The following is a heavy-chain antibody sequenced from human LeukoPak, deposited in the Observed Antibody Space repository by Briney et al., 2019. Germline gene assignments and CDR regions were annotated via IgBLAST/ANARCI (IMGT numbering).Heavy chain of an antibody. D-gene: IGHD1-1*01. Sequence: PSETLSLTCTVSGYSISSGYYWGWIRQPPGKGLEWIGSIYHSGSTYYNPSLKSRVTISVDTSKNQFSLKLSSVTAADTAVYYCARPHGTTGMGVFGYWGQGTLVTVSS. CDR3: ARPHGTTGMGVFGY. V-gene: IGHV4-38-2*02. J-gene: IGHJ4*02. CDR1: GYSISSGYY. CDR2: IYHSGST.